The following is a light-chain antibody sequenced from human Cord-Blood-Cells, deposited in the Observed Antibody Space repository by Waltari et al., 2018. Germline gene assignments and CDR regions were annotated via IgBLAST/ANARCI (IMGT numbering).Light chain of an antibody. V-gene: IGKV3-15*01. J-gene: IGKJ1*01. CDR2: GAS. Sequence: EIVMTQSPATLSVSPGERATLSCRASQIVSSNSAWYQQKPGQAPRLLIYGASTRATGIPARFSGSGSGTEFTLTISSLQSEDFAVYYCKQYNNWPRTFGQGTKVEIK. CDR1: QIVSSN. CDR3: KQYNNWPRT.